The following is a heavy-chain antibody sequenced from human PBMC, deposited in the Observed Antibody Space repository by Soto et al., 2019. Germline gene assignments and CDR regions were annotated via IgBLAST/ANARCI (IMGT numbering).Heavy chain of an antibody. CDR1: GYTFTTYA. CDR3: ARGLTGTTSY. Sequence: QVQLVQSGAEVKKPGASVKVSCKASGYTFTTYAMHWVRQAPGQRLEWMGWINPGNGNTKYSQKFQDRVTITRDTSASTVYMELSSLRSEDTAVYYCARGLTGTTSYWGQGTLVTVSS. J-gene: IGHJ4*02. D-gene: IGHD1-7*01. V-gene: IGHV1-3*01. CDR2: INPGNGNT.